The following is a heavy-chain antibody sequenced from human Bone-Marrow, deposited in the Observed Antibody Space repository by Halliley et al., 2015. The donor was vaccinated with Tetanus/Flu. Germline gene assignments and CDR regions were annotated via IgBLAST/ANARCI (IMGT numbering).Heavy chain of an antibody. D-gene: IGHD6-19*01. V-gene: IGHV1-69*15. Sequence: QLVQSGAEVKKPGSSVKVSCTSSGGPFSPFSVSWVRQAPGQGLEWMGRIIPIFGTTNYSQSFQGRATITADESTSTVFLDLNSLRSDDSAIYFCAREASSGWYIYWGQGTLITVSS. CDR3: AREASSGWYIY. CDR1: GGPFSPFS. CDR2: IIPIFGTT. J-gene: IGHJ4*02.